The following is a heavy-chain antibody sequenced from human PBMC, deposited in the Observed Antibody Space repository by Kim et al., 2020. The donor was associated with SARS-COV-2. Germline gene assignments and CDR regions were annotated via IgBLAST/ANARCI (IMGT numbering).Heavy chain of an antibody. J-gene: IGHJ4*02. D-gene: IGHD6-13*01. CDR3: AKDRGIGQQLVAGFFDY. CDR1: GFTFSSYA. V-gene: IGHV3-23*01. CDR2: ISGSGGST. Sequence: GGSLRLSCAASGFTFSSYAMSWVRQAPGKGLEWVSAISGSGGSTYYADSVKGRFTISRDNSKNTLYLQMNSLRAEDTAVYYCAKDRGIGQQLVAGFFDYWGQGTLVTVSS.